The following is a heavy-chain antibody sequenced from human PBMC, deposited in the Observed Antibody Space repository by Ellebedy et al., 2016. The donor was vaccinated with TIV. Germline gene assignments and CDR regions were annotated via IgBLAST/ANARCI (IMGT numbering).Heavy chain of an antibody. CDR1: GYTLTEVS. CDR2: FDPEDGET. V-gene: IGHV1-24*01. Sequence: AASVKVSCKVSGYTLTEVSMHWVRQAPGKGLEWMGGFDPEDGETLYAHKFQGRVTMTTDTSTSTAYMEVRSLRSDDTAVYYCAREGYYGSGSSNYYYYGMDVWGQGTTVTVSS. D-gene: IGHD3-10*01. CDR3: AREGYYGSGSSNYYYYGMDV. J-gene: IGHJ6*02.